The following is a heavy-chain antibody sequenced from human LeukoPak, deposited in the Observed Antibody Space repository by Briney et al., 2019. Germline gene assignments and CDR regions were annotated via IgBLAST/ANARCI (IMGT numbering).Heavy chain of an antibody. CDR2: ISFDGSNK. CDR3: ARDYDSSGSLDY. V-gene: IGHV3-30-3*01. Sequence: GGSLRLSCAASGFTFSSYTIHWVRQPPGKGLEWVAVISFDGSNKYYADSVKGRFTISRDNSKNTLYLQMNSLRAEDTAVYYCARDYDSSGSLDYWGQGTLVTVSS. J-gene: IGHJ4*02. CDR1: GFTFSSYT. D-gene: IGHD3-22*01.